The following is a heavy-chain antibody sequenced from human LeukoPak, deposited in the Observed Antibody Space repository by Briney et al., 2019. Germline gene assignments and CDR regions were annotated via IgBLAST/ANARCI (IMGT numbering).Heavy chain of an antibody. CDR1: GYTFTSYG. CDR3: ARGRLNYDYVWGPKSYYYYGMDV. V-gene: IGHV1-18*01. Sequence: ASVKVSCKASGYTFTSYGISWVRQAPGQGLEWMGWISAYNGNTNYAQKLQGRVTMTTDTSTSTAYMELRSLRSDDTAVYYCARGRLNYDYVWGPKSYYYYGMDVWGQGTTVTVS. J-gene: IGHJ6*02. CDR2: ISAYNGNT. D-gene: IGHD3-16*01.